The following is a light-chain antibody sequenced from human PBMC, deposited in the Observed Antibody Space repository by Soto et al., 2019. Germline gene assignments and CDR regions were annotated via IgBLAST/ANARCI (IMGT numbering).Light chain of an antibody. V-gene: IGKV1-39*01. J-gene: IGKJ5*01. CDR3: KQSYTAPSIT. CDR1: QSISSS. Sequence: DIQMTQSPSSLSASVGDKVTITCRASQSISSSLNWYQQKSGKAPNLLRYGVSRLQGGVTSRFSGSGSGTDFTISISSLQPADFATYYCKQSYTAPSITFGQGTRLEIK. CDR2: GVS.